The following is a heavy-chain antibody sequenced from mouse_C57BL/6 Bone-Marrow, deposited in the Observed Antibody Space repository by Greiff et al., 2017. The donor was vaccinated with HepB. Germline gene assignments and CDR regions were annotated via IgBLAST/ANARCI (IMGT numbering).Heavy chain of an antibody. CDR1: GFTFSSYA. D-gene: IGHD1-1*01. V-gene: IGHV5-9-1*02. Sequence: EVQGVESGEGLVKPGGSLKLSCAASGFTFSSYAMSWVRQTPEKRLEWVAYISSGGDYIYYADTVKGRFTISRDNARNTLYLQMSSLKSEDTAMYYCTRGPHYYGSSYDDYWGQGTTLTVSS. J-gene: IGHJ2*01. CDR3: TRGPHYYGSSYDDY. CDR2: ISSGGDYI.